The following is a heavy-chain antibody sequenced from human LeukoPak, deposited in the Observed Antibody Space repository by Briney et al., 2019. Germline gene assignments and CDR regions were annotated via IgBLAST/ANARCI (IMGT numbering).Heavy chain of an antibody. CDR2: IKQDGSEK. J-gene: IGHJ4*02. CDR3: ANRPGEIQLWLPSLDY. CDR1: GFTFSSYW. V-gene: IGHV3-7*03. D-gene: IGHD5-18*01. Sequence: PGGSLRLSCAASGFTFSSYWMSWVRQAPGKGLEWVANIKQDGSEKYYVDSVKGRFTISRDNSKNTLYLQMNSLRAEDTAVYYCANRPGEIQLWLPSLDYWGQGTLVTVSS.